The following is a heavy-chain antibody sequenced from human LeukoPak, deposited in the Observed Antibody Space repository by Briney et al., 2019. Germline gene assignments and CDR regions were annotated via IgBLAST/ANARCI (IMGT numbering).Heavy chain of an antibody. CDR1: RFTFSSYG. J-gene: IGHJ4*02. Sequence: GGSLRLSCVPSRFTFSSYGMTWVRQAPGKGLEWVSGIGTSSGDTFYADSVKGRFTISRDNSKNTLYLQMNALRAEDTAVYYCAKGLITAACIFDNWGQGTLVTVSA. CDR2: IGTSSGDT. CDR3: AKGLITAACIFDN. D-gene: IGHD6-13*01. V-gene: IGHV3-23*01.